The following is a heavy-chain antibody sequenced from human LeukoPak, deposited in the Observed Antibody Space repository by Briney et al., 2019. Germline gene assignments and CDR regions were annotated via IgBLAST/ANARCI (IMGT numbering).Heavy chain of an antibody. CDR2: ISYSGST. Sequence: SETLSLTCTVSGGSISSYYWSWIRQPPGKGLEGIGYISYSGSTNYKPSLKSRVTISVDTSNNQFSLKLSSVTAADTAVYYCATCSSPSCYANNYYYYMDVWGKGTTVTVSS. V-gene: IGHV4-59*01. J-gene: IGHJ6*03. D-gene: IGHD2-2*01. CDR1: GGSISSYY. CDR3: ATCSSPSCYANNYYYYMDV.